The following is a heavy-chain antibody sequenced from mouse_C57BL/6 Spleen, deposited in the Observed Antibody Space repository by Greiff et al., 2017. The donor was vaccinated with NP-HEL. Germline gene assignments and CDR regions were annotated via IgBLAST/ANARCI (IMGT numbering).Heavy chain of an antibody. CDR3: ARRNSNYDWFAY. J-gene: IGHJ3*01. V-gene: IGHV1-58*01. Sequence: EVQLQQSGAELVRPGSSVKMSCKTSGYTFTSYGINWVKQRPGQGLEWIGYIYLGNGYTEYNEKFKGKATLTADTSSSTAYMQLSSLTSEDSAIYFCARRNSNYDWFAYWGQGTLVTVSA. D-gene: IGHD2-5*01. CDR1: GYTFTSYG. CDR2: IYLGNGYT.